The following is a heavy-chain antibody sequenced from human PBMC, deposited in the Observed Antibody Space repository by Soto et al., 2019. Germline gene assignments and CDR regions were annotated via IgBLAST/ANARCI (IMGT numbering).Heavy chain of an antibody. CDR1: GYTFTSYY. CDR2: INPSGGST. D-gene: IGHD2-2*01. J-gene: IGHJ6*02. Sequence: GASVKVSCKASGYTFTSYYMHWVRQAPGQGLEWMGIINPSGGSTSYAQKFQGRVTMTRDTSTSTVYMELSSLRSEDTAVYYCARGPPALGYCSSTSCRYYYYYGMDGWGQGTTVTVSS. CDR3: ARGPPALGYCSSTSCRYYYYYGMDG. V-gene: IGHV1-46*01.